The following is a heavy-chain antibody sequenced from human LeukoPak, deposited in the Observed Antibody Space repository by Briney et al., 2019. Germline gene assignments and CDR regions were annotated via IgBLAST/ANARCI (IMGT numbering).Heavy chain of an antibody. Sequence: ASVKLSCKASGYTFTNCGITWVRQAPGQGLGWMGWINPNKGHTRYVEKLQGRVTMTTDTSTSTAYMELRNLASDDTAMYYCVRDFTPPHCISTNCPRGGCFDPWGRGTLVTVSA. CDR1: GYTFTNCG. J-gene: IGHJ5*02. CDR3: VRDFTPPHCISTNCPRGGCFDP. D-gene: IGHD2-2*01. V-gene: IGHV1-18*01. CDR2: INPNKGHT.